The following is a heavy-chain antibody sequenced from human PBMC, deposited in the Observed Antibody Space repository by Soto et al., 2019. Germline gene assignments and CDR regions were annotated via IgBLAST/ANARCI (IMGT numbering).Heavy chain of an antibody. CDR1: GGSISRYY. V-gene: IGHV4-59*08. CDR3: ARRYGGVFDI. J-gene: IGHJ3*02. D-gene: IGHD3-10*01. Sequence: ETLSLTCTVSGGSISRYYWSWIRQPPGKGLEWIGYIYYSGSTNYNASLKSRVTISVDTSKNQFSLKLSSVTAADSAVYYCARRYGGVFDIWGQGTMVIVSS. CDR2: IYYSGST.